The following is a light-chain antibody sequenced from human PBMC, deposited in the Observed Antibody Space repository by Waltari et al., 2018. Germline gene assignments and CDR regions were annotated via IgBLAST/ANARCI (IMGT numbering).Light chain of an antibody. V-gene: IGLV2-8*01. CDR2: DVT. CDR3: CSYAGADSLL. J-gene: IGLJ3*02. CDR1: NNDVGAYQY. Sequence: QSALTQPPSASGSLGHSVTLSCTGTNNDVGAYQYVSWYQQYPGKAPKLLIYDVTKRPSGVSDRFSGSKSGRTASLTVSGLQPEDEAIYSCCSYAGADSLLFGGGTKLTVL.